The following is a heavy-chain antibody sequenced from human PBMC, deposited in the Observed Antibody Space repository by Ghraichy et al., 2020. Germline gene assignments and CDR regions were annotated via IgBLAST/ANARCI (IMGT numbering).Heavy chain of an antibody. J-gene: IGHJ4*02. CDR3: AKAGSTRYCSGGSCLPLNF. CDR1: GFTFGSYA. D-gene: IGHD2-15*01. CDR2: ISGSGSNT. V-gene: IGHV3-23*01. Sequence: GGSLRLSCAASGFTFGSYAMSWVRQAPGKGLEWVSGISGSGSNTYYADSVKGRFTISRDNSKNTLSLQMNSLRAEDTAVYYCAKAGSTRYCSGGSCLPLNFWGQGTLVTVSS.